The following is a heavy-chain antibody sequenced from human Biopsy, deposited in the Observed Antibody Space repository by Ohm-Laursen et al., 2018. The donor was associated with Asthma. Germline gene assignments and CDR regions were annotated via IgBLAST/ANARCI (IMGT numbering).Heavy chain of an antibody. CDR1: GFSLINRGVG. Sequence: TQTLTLTCSFSGFSLINRGVGVGWIRQPPVKAPEWLALIYGNDDRDYSQSLKSRLTITKDTSRRQVVLKMTNMDPVDTGTYFCARAVQSDDFVTGYYNSYSDFWGQGSLVSVSS. D-gene: IGHD3-9*01. J-gene: IGHJ4*01. CDR2: IYGNDDR. CDR3: ARAVQSDDFVTGYYNSYSDF. V-gene: IGHV2-5*01.